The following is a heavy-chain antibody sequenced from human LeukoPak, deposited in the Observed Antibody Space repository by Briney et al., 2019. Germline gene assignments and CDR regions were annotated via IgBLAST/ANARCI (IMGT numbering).Heavy chain of an antibody. CDR2: IYYSGST. CDR3: ARRHAGNFQH. D-gene: IGHD3-10*01. V-gene: IGHV4-4*02. Sequence: SGTLSLTCAVSGGSISSSNWWSWVRQPPGRGLEWIGSIYYSGSTYYNPSLKSRVTISVDTSKNQFSLKLSSVTAADTAVYYCARRHAGNFQHWGQGTLVTVSS. J-gene: IGHJ1*01. CDR1: GGSISSSNW.